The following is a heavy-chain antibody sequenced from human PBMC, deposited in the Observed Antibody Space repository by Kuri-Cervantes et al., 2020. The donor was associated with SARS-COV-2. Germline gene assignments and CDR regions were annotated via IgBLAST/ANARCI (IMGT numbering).Heavy chain of an antibody. Sequence: SQTLSLTCAVFGGSFSGSQWGWIRQSPGKGLEWIGEINHSGGTNYNSSLKSRVTISVDTSKNQFSLKLTSVTAADTAVYYCARGLIGLVPAPVLGLGPHYYYFHMDVWGQGTTVTVSS. J-gene: IGHJ6*02. V-gene: IGHV4-34*01. CDR1: GGSFSGSQ. CDR3: ARGLIGLVPAPVLGLGPHYYYFHMDV. CDR2: INHSGGT. D-gene: IGHD2-2*01.